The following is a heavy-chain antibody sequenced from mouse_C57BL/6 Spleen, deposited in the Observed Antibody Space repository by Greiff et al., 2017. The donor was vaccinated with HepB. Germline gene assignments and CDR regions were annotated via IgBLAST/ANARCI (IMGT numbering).Heavy chain of an antibody. Sequence: QVQLQQSGAELVRPGTSVKVSCKASGYAFTNYLIEWVKQRPGQGLEWIGVINPGSGGTNYNEKFKGKATLTADKSSSTAYMQLSSLTSEDSAVYFCARGTMITGFDYWGQGTTLTVSS. CDR2: INPGSGGT. J-gene: IGHJ2*01. V-gene: IGHV1-54*01. CDR3: ARGTMITGFDY. CDR1: GYAFTNYL. D-gene: IGHD2-4*01.